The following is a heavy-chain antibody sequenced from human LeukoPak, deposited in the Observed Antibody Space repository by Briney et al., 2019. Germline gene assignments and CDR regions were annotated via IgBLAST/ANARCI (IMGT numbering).Heavy chain of an antibody. J-gene: IGHJ6*03. Sequence: SVKVSCKASGGTFSSYAISWVRQAPGQGLEWMGGIIPIFGTANYAQKFQGRVTITADESTSTAYMELSSLRSENTAVYYCARTHYYGSGSYYKEYYSYYYYMDVWGKGTTVTVSS. D-gene: IGHD3-10*01. CDR3: ARTHYYGSGSYYKEYYSYYYYMDV. CDR2: IIPIFGTA. CDR1: GGTFSSYA. V-gene: IGHV1-69*13.